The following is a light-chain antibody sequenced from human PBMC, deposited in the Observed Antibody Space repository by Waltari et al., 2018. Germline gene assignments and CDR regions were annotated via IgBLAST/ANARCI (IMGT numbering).Light chain of an antibody. Sequence: EIVLTQSPGTLSLSPGERANHSCRASQSVVTSLAWYRQQKGGHPPRFLIYGVSIRATGISDRFSGSGFGTDFSLTISGLEPEDSAVYYCQHYVRLPVTFGQGTTVEIK. J-gene: IGKJ1*01. CDR1: QSVVTS. V-gene: IGKV3-20*01. CDR2: GVS. CDR3: QHYVRLPVT.